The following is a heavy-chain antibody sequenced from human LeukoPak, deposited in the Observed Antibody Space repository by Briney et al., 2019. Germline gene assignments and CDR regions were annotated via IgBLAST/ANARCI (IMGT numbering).Heavy chain of an antibody. D-gene: IGHD3-10*01. CDR3: ARWYGSGSTLDY. CDR2: ISSSSSYI. V-gene: IGHV3-21*01. Sequence: GGSLRLSCAASGFTVSSNYMSWVRQAPGKGLEWVSSISSSSSYIYYADSVKGRFTISRDNAKNSLYLQMNSLRAEDTAVYYCARWYGSGSTLDYWGQGTLVTVSS. J-gene: IGHJ4*02. CDR1: GFTVSSNY.